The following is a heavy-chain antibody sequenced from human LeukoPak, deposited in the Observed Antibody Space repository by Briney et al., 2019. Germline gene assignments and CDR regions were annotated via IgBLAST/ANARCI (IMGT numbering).Heavy chain of an antibody. Sequence: GGSLRLSCAASGFTFTDYYMSWIRQAPGKGLEWVAVISYDGSNKYYADSVKGRFTISRDNSKNTLYLQMNSLRAEDTAVYYCAKGSAYGDYVSYWGQGTLVTVSS. CDR1: GFTFTDYY. V-gene: IGHV3-30*18. J-gene: IGHJ4*02. D-gene: IGHD4-17*01. CDR3: AKGSAYGDYVSY. CDR2: ISYDGSNK.